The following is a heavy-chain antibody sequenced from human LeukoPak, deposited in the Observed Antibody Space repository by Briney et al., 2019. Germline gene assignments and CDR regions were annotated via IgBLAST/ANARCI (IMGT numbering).Heavy chain of an antibody. D-gene: IGHD4-23*01. J-gene: IGHJ6*04. V-gene: IGHV3-21*04. Sequence: GGSLRLSCAASGFTFSSYSMNWVRQAPGKGLEWVSSISSSSSYIYYADSVKGRFTISRDNAKNSLYLQMNSLRAEDTAVYYCARVNSERRNYYGMDVWGKGTTVTVSS. CDR3: ARVNSERRNYYGMDV. CDR1: GFTFSSYS. CDR2: ISSSSSYI.